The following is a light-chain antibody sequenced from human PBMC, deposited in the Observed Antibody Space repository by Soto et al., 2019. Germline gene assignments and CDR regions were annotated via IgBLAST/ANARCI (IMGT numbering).Light chain of an antibody. CDR1: ETVRSN. CDR2: AAS. Sequence: RVMTQSPDTLSVSPGERATLSCRASETVRSNLAWYQQKPGQAPRLLIYAASTRATGIPARFIGNGSGTEFTLTISRLEPEDFAVYYCQQNDSSPSWTFGQGTKVDIK. J-gene: IGKJ1*01. V-gene: IGKV3D-15*01. CDR3: QQNDSSPSWT.